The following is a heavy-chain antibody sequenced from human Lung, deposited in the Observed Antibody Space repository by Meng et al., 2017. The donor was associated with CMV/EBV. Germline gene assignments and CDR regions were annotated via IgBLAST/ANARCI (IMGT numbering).Heavy chain of an antibody. J-gene: IGHJ6*02. CDR2: IYSSDRA. V-gene: IGHV3-53*01. CDR3: ARPLAIRPMLGYYYGLDV. CDR1: GFTVTDNY. Sequence: ESXKISXAASGFTVTDNYMIWVRQAPGKGLEWVSVIYSSDRAYYADSVRGRFTISRDISKNTVYLQMINLRAEDAAMYYCARPLAIRPMLGYYYGLDVWGQGXTVTVSS. D-gene: IGHD6-6*01.